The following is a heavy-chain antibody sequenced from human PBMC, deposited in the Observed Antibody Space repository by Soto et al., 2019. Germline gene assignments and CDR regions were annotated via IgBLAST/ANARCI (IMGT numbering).Heavy chain of an antibody. CDR1: GFTFSSYA. Sequence: QVQLVESGGGVVQPGRSLRLSCAASGFTFSSYAMHWVRQAPGKGLEWVAVISYDGSNKYYADSVKGRFTISRDNSKNTLYLQMNSLRAEDTAVYYCARVSAYGSGSYSFRYWGQGTLVTVSS. V-gene: IGHV3-30-3*01. J-gene: IGHJ4*02. CDR2: ISYDGSNK. CDR3: ARVSAYGSGSYSFRY. D-gene: IGHD3-10*01.